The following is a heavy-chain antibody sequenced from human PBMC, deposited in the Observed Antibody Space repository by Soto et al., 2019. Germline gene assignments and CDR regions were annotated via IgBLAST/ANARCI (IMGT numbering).Heavy chain of an antibody. V-gene: IGHV3-33*01. D-gene: IGHD1-26*01. J-gene: IGHJ4*02. Sequence: QVQLVESGGGVVQPGRSLRLSCAASGFTFSSYGMHWVRQAPGKGLEWVAVIWYDGSNKYYADSVKGRFTISRDNSKNALYLQMNSLRAEDTAVYYCARDRRVGASTALDYWGQGTLVTVSS. CDR3: ARDRRVGASTALDY. CDR1: GFTFSSYG. CDR2: IWYDGSNK.